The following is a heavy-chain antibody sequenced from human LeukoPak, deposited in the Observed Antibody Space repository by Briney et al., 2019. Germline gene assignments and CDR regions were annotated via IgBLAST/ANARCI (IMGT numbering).Heavy chain of an antibody. D-gene: IGHD5-18*01. J-gene: IGHJ4*02. CDR1: GFSFSSYG. CDR2: VSNDGSTK. Sequence: GRSLRLSCAASGFSFSSYGMHWVRQAPGKGLEWVAIVSNDGSTKYYADSVKGRFTISRDNSKNTLYLQMDSLRAEDSAVYYCAKDEGNTALFTHYCDYWGQGTLVTVSS. CDR3: AKDEGNTALFTHYCDY. V-gene: IGHV3-30*18.